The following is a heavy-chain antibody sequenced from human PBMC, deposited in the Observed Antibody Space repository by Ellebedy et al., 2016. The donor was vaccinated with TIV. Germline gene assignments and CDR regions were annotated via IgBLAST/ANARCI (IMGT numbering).Heavy chain of an antibody. CDR3: ARLAAVIRNNYFDP. CDR1: GGSISSGTYY. Sequence: SETLSLTCTVSGGSISSGTYYWGWIRQPPGKGLEYIGSIFYSGDTYYNPSLKSRVTISVDTSKNQVSLKLTSVTAADTAVYYCARLAAVIRNNYFDPWGQGTLVTVSS. J-gene: IGHJ5*02. D-gene: IGHD3-16*02. CDR2: IFYSGDT. V-gene: IGHV4-39*07.